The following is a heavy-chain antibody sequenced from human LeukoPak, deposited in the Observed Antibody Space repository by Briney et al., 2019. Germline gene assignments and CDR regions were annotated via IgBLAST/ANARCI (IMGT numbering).Heavy chain of an antibody. CDR2: ISYDGSNK. Sequence: PGGSLRLSCAASGFSFSSYGMHWVRQAPGKGLEWVAVISYDGSNKYYVDSVKGRFTISRDNSKNALFLQMISLRAEDTAVYYCARVGYSGYNRAHGYWGQGTLVTVSS. CDR1: GFSFSSYG. J-gene: IGHJ4*02. D-gene: IGHD5-12*01. CDR3: ARVGYSGYNRAHGY. V-gene: IGHV3-33*01.